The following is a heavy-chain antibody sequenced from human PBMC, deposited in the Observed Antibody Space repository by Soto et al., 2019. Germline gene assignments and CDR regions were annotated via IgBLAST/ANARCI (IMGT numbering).Heavy chain of an antibody. CDR3: LLRYLDWLLYFPLVFDY. CDR1: GLTFGDLA. D-gene: IGHD3-9*01. CDR2: IRSKAYGGTT. Sequence: RVPCTVFGLTFGDLAMRWFLQDKGKGLERVGFIRSKAYGGTTEYAASVKGRLTISRDDSKSIAYLQMNSLKTEDTAVYAYLLRYLDWLLYFPLVFDYWGQGTLVPGSS. J-gene: IGHJ4*02. V-gene: IGHV3-49*03.